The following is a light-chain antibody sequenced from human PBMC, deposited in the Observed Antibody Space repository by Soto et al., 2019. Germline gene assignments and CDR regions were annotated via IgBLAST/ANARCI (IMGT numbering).Light chain of an antibody. J-gene: IGKJ1*01. CDR2: GAS. CDR1: QSVSSSF. CDR3: QQYGSSPRT. Sequence: EIVLTQSPGTLPLSPGERATLSCRASQSVSSSFLAWYQQIPGQAPRVLIYGASSRATGIPDRFSGSGSGTDFTLTISRLEPEDVAVYYCQQYGSSPRTFGKGTKVEI. V-gene: IGKV3-20*01.